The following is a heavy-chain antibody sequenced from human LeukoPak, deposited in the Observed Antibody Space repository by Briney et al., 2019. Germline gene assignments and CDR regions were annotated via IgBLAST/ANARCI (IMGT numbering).Heavy chain of an antibody. V-gene: IGHV1-24*01. J-gene: IGHJ4*02. CDR3: ATLRTYSSSWPYYFDY. D-gene: IGHD6-13*01. Sequence: ASVKVSCKVSGYTLTELSMHWVRQAPGKGLEWMGGFDPEDGETIYAQKLQGRVTMTEDTSTDTAYMELSSLRSEDTAVYHRATLRTYSSSWPYYFDYWGQGTLVTVSS. CDR2: FDPEDGET. CDR1: GYTLTELS.